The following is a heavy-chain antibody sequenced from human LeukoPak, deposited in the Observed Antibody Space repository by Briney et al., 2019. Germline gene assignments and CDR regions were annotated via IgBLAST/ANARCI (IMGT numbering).Heavy chain of an antibody. CDR2: ISYDGSNE. CDR3: ASSMTGYSLYYYYYMDV. J-gene: IGHJ6*03. D-gene: IGHD3-9*01. Sequence: GRSLRLSCAASGFTFSSYPMHWVRQAPGKGLEWVAVISYDGSNEYYADSLKGRFTISRDNSKNTLYLQMNSLRAEDTAVYYCASSMTGYSLYYYYYMDVWGKGTTVTISS. CDR1: GFTFSSYP. V-gene: IGHV3-30*04.